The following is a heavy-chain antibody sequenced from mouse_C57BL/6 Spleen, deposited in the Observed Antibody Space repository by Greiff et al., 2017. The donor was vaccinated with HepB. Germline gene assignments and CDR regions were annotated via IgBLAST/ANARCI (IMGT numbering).Heavy chain of an antibody. CDR2: ILPSIGRT. V-gene: IGHV15-2*01. D-gene: IGHD1-1*01. Sequence: QVQLQQSGSELRSPGSSVKLSCKDFDSEVFPIAYMSWVRQKPGHGFEWIGGILPSIGRTIYGEKFEDKATLDADTLSNTAYLELNSLTSEDSAIYYCAREGYYYGSSYAWFAYWGQGTLVTVSA. CDR1: DSEVFPIAY. J-gene: IGHJ3*01. CDR3: AREGYYYGSSYAWFAY.